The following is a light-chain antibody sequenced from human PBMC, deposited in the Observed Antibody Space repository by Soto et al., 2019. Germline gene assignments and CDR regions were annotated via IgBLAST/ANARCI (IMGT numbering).Light chain of an antibody. CDR2: AAS. V-gene: IGKV1-39*01. J-gene: IGKJ1*01. CDR1: QSISTS. Sequence: DIQMTQSPSSLSASVGDRVTITCRSSQSISTSLHWYQQKAGKAPKLLIYAASSLQSGVPSRFSGSGSGTDFTLAISNLQPEDFATYYCQQTSGTPPWTFGQGTKVDIK. CDR3: QQTSGTPPWT.